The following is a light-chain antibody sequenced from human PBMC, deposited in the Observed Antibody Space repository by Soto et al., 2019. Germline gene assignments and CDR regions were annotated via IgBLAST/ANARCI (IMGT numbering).Light chain of an antibody. Sequence: DIQMTHSPSTLSASVVYIVTIACRSSRSISPWLAWYQQKPGKPPKLLIYGASSLAAGVPSRFSGSGSGTDFTLTISSLQPDDFASYYCKQYSSSTTFGQGTKVDIK. V-gene: IGKV1-5*01. CDR1: RSISPW. CDR3: KQYSSSTT. J-gene: IGKJ1*01. CDR2: GAS.